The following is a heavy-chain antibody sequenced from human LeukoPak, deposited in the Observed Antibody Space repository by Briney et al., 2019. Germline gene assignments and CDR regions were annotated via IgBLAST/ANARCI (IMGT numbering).Heavy chain of an antibody. J-gene: IGHJ4*02. CDR2: INPNSGNT. D-gene: IGHD6-13*01. V-gene: IGHV1-8*01. CDR1: GYTFTSYD. CDR3: VLGYSSSWYYFDF. Sequence: ASVKVSCKAFGYTFTSYDINWVRQATGQGLEWMGWINPNSGNTGYAQKFQGRVTMTRNTSISTAYMELSSLRSEDTAVYYCVLGYSSSWYYFDFWGQGALVTVSS.